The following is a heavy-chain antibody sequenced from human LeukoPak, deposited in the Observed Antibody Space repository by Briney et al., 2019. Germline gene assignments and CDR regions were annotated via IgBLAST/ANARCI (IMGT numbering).Heavy chain of an antibody. Sequence: SETLSLTRAVYGGSFSGYYWSWIRQPPGKGLEWIGEINHSGSTNYNPSLKSRVTISVDTSKNQFSLKLSSVTAADTAVYYCARESLDAFGIWGQGTMVTVSS. CDR3: ARESLDAFGI. CDR1: GGSFSGYY. D-gene: IGHD1-26*01. V-gene: IGHV4-34*01. CDR2: INHSGST. J-gene: IGHJ3*02.